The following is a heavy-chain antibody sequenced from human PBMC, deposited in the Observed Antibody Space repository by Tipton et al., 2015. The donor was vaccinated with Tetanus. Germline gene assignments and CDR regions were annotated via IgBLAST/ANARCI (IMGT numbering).Heavy chain of an antibody. D-gene: IGHD3-22*01. CDR3: ARDGDRTHFDI. J-gene: IGHJ3*02. V-gene: IGHV3-48*02. Sequence: SLRLSCAASGFTFSSYSMNWVRQAPGKGLEWVSYISSSSTIYYADSVKGRFTISRDNAKNSLYLQMNSLRDEDTAVYYCARDGDRTHFDIWGQGTMVTVSS. CDR2: ISSSSTI. CDR1: GFTFSSYS.